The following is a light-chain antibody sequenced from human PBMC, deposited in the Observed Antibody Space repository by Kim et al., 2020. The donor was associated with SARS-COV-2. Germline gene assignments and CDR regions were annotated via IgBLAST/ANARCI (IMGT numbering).Light chain of an antibody. CDR1: KLGDKY. J-gene: IGLJ2*01. Sequence: PGQTSSITCSGDKLGDKYACWYQQKPGQSPVLVIYQDSKRPSGIPERFSGSNSGNTATLTISGTQAMDEADYYCQAWDSSTSNVVFGGGTKLTVL. CDR2: QDS. CDR3: QAWDSSTSNVV. V-gene: IGLV3-1*01.